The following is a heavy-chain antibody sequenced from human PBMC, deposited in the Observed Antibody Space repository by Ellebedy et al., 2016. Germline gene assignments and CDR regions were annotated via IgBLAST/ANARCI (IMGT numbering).Heavy chain of an antibody. D-gene: IGHD5-24*01. J-gene: IGHJ3*02. CDR3: ARGDGLIYRDTCDI. CDR2: INTDGSSA. Sequence: GGSLRLSXAASGFTFSTYWMHWVRQAPGKGLVWVSRINTDGSSATYADSVKGRSTISRDNAKNTLYLQMNSLRAEDTAVYYCARGDGLIYRDTCDIWGQGTMVTVSS. V-gene: IGHV3-74*01. CDR1: GFTFSTYW.